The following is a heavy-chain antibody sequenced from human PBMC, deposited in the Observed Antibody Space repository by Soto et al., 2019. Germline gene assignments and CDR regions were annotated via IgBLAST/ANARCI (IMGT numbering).Heavy chain of an antibody. D-gene: IGHD3-9*01. Sequence: PSETLSLTCTVSGGSISSYYWSWIRQPPGKGLEWIGYIYYSGSTNYNPSLKSRVTISVDTSKNQFSLKLSSVTAADTAVYYCARDGGYDILTGYDYYYYYMDVWGKGTTVTVSS. V-gene: IGHV4-59*01. CDR1: GGSISSYY. CDR3: ARDGGYDILTGYDYYYYYMDV. CDR2: IYYSGST. J-gene: IGHJ6*03.